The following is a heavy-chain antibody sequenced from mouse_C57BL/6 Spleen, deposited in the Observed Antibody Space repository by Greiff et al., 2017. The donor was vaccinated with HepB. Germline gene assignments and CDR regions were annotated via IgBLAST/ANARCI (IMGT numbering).Heavy chain of an antibody. D-gene: IGHD1-1*02. CDR1: GFTFSSYA. CDR2: ISDGGSYT. J-gene: IGHJ1*03. CDR3: ARGWFDV. V-gene: IGHV5-4*01. Sequence: EVQLVESGGGLVKPGGSLKLSCAASGFTFSSYAMSWVRQTPEKRLEWVATISDGGSYTYYPDNVKGRFTISRDNAKNNLYLQMSHLKSEDTAMYYCARGWFDVWGTGTTVTVSS.